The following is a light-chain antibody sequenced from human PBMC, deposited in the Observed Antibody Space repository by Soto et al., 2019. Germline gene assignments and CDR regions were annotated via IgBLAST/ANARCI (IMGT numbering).Light chain of an antibody. CDR1: SSDLGSYDL. V-gene: IGLV2-23*02. J-gene: IGLJ1*01. CDR2: EVT. CDR3: SSYAGSGTFYV. Sequence: QSVLTQPVSVSVSPGQSITIFCTGTSSDLGSYDLVSWYQQHPGKAPKLMVYEVTKRPSGVSNRFSGSKSGNTASLTISGLQAEDEADYSCSSYAGSGTFYVFGSGTKVTV.